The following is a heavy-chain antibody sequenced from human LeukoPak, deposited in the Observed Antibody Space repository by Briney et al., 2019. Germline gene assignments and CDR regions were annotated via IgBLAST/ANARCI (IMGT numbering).Heavy chain of an antibody. D-gene: IGHD2-21*02. Sequence: PSETLSLTCTVSDGSISTYDWSCIRKPPAKGLEWIRYIYYRGSPNFNPSLKRRVNISVDTFKNQCYLKLSSVTAADAAVYYCARGESDSHFVYWGQGTMVTVSS. CDR2: IYYRGSP. CDR3: ARGESDSHFVY. CDR1: DGSISTYD. V-gene: IGHV4-59*01. J-gene: IGHJ4*02.